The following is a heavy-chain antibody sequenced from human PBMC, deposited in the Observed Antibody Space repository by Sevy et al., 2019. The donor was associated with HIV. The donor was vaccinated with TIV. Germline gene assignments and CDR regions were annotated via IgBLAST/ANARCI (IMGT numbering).Heavy chain of an antibody. V-gene: IGHV3-64D*06. Sequence: GGSLRLSCSGSGFSFSNSAMNRVRQTPGKGLKYVSAISSDGVSTYYTDSVRGRFTISRDNSKNTLYLQMSSLRVEDTAVYYCVKDPDYNFWRGDYGMDVWGQGTTVTVSS. D-gene: IGHD3-3*01. J-gene: IGHJ6*02. CDR1: GFSFSNSA. CDR3: VKDPDYNFWRGDYGMDV. CDR2: ISSDGVST.